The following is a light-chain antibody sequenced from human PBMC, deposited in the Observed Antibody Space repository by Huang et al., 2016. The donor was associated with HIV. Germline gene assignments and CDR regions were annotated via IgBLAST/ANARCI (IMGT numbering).Light chain of an antibody. J-gene: IGKJ5*01. V-gene: IGKV1-33*01. CDR2: AAS. Sequence: DIQMTQSPSSLSASVGDRVTITCQASQDISTYLNWYQQKPGKAPKVLIYAASNLETGVPSRFSGSGSGTNFSFTISSLQPEDIATYYCQQYDNLPITFGHGTRLEI. CDR1: QDISTY. CDR3: QQYDNLPIT.